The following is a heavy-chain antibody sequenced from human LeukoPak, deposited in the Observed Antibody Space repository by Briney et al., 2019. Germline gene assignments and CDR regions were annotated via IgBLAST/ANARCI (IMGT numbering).Heavy chain of an antibody. D-gene: IGHD3-16*01. CDR3: AREGGNYYYYGMDV. V-gene: IGHV4-61*08. Sequence: PSETLSLTCTVSGGSISSGGYYWSWIRQHPGKGLEWIGYIYYSGSTNYNPSLKSQVTISVDTSKNQFSLKLSSVTAADTAVYYCAREGGNYYYYGMDVWGQGTTVAVSS. J-gene: IGHJ6*02. CDR2: IYYSGST. CDR1: GGSISSGGYY.